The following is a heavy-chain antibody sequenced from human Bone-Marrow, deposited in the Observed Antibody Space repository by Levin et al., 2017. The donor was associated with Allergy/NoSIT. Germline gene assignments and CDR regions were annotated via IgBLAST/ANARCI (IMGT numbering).Heavy chain of an antibody. Sequence: PSETLSLTCTVSGGSISSYYWSWIRQPPGKGLEWIGYIYYSGSTNYNPSLKSRVTISVDTSKNQFSLKLSSVTAADTAVYYCARGGGYSSGWYRYFDYWGQGTLVTVSS. CDR2: IYYSGST. CDR1: GGSISSYY. D-gene: IGHD6-19*01. J-gene: IGHJ4*02. V-gene: IGHV4-59*01. CDR3: ARGGGYSSGWYRYFDY.